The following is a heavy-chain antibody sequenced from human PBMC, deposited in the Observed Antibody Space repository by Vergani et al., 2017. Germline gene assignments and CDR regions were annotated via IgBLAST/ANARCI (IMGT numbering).Heavy chain of an antibody. CDR3: ARILRGGSDRGFDY. CDR2: IYWNDDK. Sequence: QITLKESGPTLVKPTQTLTLTCTFSGFSLSTSGVGVGWIRQPPGKALEWLALIYWNDDKRYSPSLKSRLTITKDTSKNQVVLTMTNMDPVDTATYYCARILRGGSDRGFDYWGQGTLVTVSS. CDR1: GFSLSTSGVG. J-gene: IGHJ4*02. V-gene: IGHV2-5*01. D-gene: IGHD1-26*01.